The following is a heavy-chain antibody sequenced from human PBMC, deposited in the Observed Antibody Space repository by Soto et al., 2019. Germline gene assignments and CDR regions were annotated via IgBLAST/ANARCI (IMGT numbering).Heavy chain of an antibody. CDR1: GFAFSTYG. Sequence: QVHLEESGGCVVQPGRYLTISCVGSGFAFSTYGMHWVRQAPAKGLEWVALISYDGTDKYYADSVKGRFSISRDNSKQTLSLQMDRLRPEDTAVYYCAKDFGAWSDSWGQGTLVNVSS. V-gene: IGHV3-30*18. J-gene: IGHJ5*02. D-gene: IGHD6-19*01. CDR3: AKDFGAWSDS. CDR2: ISYDGTDK.